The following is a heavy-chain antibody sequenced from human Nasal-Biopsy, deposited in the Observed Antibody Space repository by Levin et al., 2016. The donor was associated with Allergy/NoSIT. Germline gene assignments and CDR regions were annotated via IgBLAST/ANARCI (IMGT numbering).Heavy chain of an antibody. CDR1: GGSISSSDSY. CDR3: VRGSSHILPTYRFDR. V-gene: IGHV4-39*07. CDR2: LYSTGRS. Sequence: SETLSLTCSVFGGSISSSDSYWGWIRQSPGKGLEWIGDLYSTGRSQSNPSVKRHIFISGDTSKNRFSLTLTSVTAADTAVYYCVRGSSHILPTYRFDRWGQGTLVTVSS. J-gene: IGHJ5*02. D-gene: IGHD1-1*01.